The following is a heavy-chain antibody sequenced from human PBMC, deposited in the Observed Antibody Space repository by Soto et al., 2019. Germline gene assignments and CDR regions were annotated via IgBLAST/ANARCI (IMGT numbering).Heavy chain of an antibody. D-gene: IGHD2-15*01. Sequence: QVQLVQSGAEVKKPGASVKVSCKSSGYTFTSYGINWVRQAPGQGLAWMGWISGDNGNTNYTQKIQGRVTITTDTSTSTTYRELRSLRSDHTAVYFCAGDEGNKWYAGGWLAPWGQGTLVTVSS. CDR3: AGDEGNKWYAGGWLAP. CDR2: ISGDNGNT. V-gene: IGHV1-18*01. CDR1: GYTFTSYG. J-gene: IGHJ5*02.